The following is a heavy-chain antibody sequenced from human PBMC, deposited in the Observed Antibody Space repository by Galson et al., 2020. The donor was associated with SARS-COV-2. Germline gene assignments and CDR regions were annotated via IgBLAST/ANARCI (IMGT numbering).Heavy chain of an antibody. CDR2: IFPGYSHT. CDR1: GYTFRNYW. V-gene: IGHV5-51*01. CDR3: AIHPVYYANSDYYPSSFDL. D-gene: IGHD3-22*01. Sequence: GESLKISCKGSGYTFRNYWIGWVRHMPGKDLEWMGIIFPGYSHTRYSPSFQGQVTISSDKSISTAYLQWSSLKASDTAMYYCAIHPVYYANSDYYPSSFDLWGQGSLVTVSS. J-gene: IGHJ4*02.